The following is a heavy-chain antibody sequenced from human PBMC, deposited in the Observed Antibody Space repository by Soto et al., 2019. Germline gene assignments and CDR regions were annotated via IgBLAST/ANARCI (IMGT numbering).Heavy chain of an antibody. V-gene: IGHV4-34*01. Sequence: SETLSLTCAVYCGSFSGYYWRWIRQPPGKGLEWIGEINHSGSTSYNPSLKSRVTISVDTSKNQFSLKLSSVTAADTAVYYCASRLLRFWEWSWDYWGQGTRVTVSS. CDR1: CGSFSGYY. D-gene: IGHD3-3*01. CDR2: INHSGST. CDR3: ASRLLRFWEWSWDY. J-gene: IGHJ4*02.